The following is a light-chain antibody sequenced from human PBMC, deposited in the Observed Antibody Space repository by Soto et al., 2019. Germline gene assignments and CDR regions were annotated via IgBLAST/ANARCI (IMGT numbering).Light chain of an antibody. V-gene: IGKV3D-20*02. Sequence: IVVSQSXGIVSLLGREXXXXXXXAIQSISSSDLALSQHKXGHAPMLLIYAASXRATGIPVRFSGSGSATDFTLTISSLEPEDFTIYYCQQRDYWQVTFGQRTRMEIK. CDR3: QQRDYWQVT. CDR1: QSISSSD. J-gene: IGKJ5*01. CDR2: AAS.